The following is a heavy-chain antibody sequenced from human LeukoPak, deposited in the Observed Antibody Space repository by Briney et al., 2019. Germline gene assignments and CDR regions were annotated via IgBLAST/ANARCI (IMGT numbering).Heavy chain of an antibody. J-gene: IGHJ4*02. D-gene: IGHD6-19*01. CDR3: ARLPSVAGHRGYFDY. V-gene: IGHV4-59*12. Sequence: PSETLSLTCTVSGGSISSYYWSWIRQPPGKGLEGIGYIYYSGSTNYNPSLKSRVTISVDTSKDQFSLKLSSVTAADTAVYYCARLPSVAGHRGYFDYWGQGTLVTVSS. CDR1: GGSISSYY. CDR2: IYYSGST.